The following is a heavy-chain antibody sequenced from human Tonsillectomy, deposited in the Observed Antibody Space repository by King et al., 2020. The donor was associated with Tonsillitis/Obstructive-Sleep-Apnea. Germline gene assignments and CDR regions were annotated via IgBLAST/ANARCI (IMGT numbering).Heavy chain of an antibody. Sequence: VQLVESGGGVVQPGRSLRLSCAASGFTFSYYAMHWVRQAPGKGLEWVAVISYDGSNKYYADSVKGRFTISRDNSKNTLYLQMNSLRAEDTALYYCARDLPFVVLPAARKVVFDYWGRGTLVSVPS. CDR1: GFTFSYYA. D-gene: IGHD2-2*01. CDR2: ISYDGSNK. J-gene: IGHJ4*02. V-gene: IGHV3-30*04. CDR3: ARDLPFVVLPAARKVVFDY.